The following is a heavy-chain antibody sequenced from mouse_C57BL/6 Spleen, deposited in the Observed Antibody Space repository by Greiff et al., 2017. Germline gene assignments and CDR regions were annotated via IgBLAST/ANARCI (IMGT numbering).Heavy chain of an antibody. J-gene: IGHJ4*01. V-gene: IGHV1-52*01. CDR1: GYTFTSYW. Sequence: QVQLQQPGAELVRPGSSVKLSCKASGYTFTSYWMHWVKQRPIQGLEWIGNIDPSDSETHYNQKFKDKATLTVDKSSSTAYMQLSSLTSEDSAVYYCARDYFYNYGSSYDYALDYWGQGTSVTVSS. CDR2: IDPSDSET. CDR3: ARDYFYNYGSSYDYALDY. D-gene: IGHD1-1*01.